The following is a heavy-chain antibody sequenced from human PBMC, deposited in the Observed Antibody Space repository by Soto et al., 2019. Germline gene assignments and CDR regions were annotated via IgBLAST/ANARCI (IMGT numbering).Heavy chain of an antibody. CDR2: ISGSGGST. CDR1: GFTFSSYA. CDR3: AKDQPRIQLWKGYYYYYYGMDV. Sequence: GGSLRLSCAASGFTFSSYAMSWVRQAPGKGLEWVSAISGSGGSTYYADSVKGRFTISRDNSKNTLYLQMNSLRAEDTAVYYCAKDQPRIQLWKGYYYYYYGMDVWGQGTTVTVSS. V-gene: IGHV3-23*01. J-gene: IGHJ6*02. D-gene: IGHD5-18*01.